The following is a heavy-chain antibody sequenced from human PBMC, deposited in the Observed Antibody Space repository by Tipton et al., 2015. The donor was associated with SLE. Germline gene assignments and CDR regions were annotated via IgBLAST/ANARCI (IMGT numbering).Heavy chain of an antibody. CDR1: GASISSSNYY. CDR2: IYSSGST. CDR3: ARLLLSASGSYLDS. J-gene: IGHJ4*02. V-gene: IGHV4-61*05. D-gene: IGHD3-10*01. Sequence: TLSLTCTVSGASISSSNYYWGWIRQPPGKGLEWIGYIYSSGSTNYNPSLNSRVTISVDTSKNQSSLKLNSVTATDTGFYYCARLLLSASGSYLDSWGQGILVTVSS.